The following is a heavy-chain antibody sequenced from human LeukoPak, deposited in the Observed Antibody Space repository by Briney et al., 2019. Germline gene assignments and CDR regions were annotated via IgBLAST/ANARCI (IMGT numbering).Heavy chain of an antibody. V-gene: IGHV3-23*01. CDR1: GFTFSSYA. Sequence: GGSLRPSCAGSGFTFSSYAMSWVRQAPGKGLEWVSAISDSGDYTYYADSVKGRFTISRDNSKNTLYLQMNSLRAEDTAVYYCAKDTSIGKYCTNGVCSPFDYWGQGTLVTVSS. D-gene: IGHD2-8*01. CDR3: AKDTSIGKYCTNGVCSPFDY. CDR2: ISDSGDYT. J-gene: IGHJ4*02.